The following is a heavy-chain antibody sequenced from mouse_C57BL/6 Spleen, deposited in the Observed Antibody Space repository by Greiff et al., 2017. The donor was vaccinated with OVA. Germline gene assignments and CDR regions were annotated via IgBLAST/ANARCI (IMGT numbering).Heavy chain of an antibody. CDR3: ARKTYSNWYFDY. J-gene: IGHJ2*01. CDR1: GYTFTDYN. CDR2: INPNNGGT. V-gene: IGHV1-22*01. D-gene: IGHD4-1*02. Sequence: VQLKQSGPELVKPGASVKMSCKASGYTFTDYNMHWVKQSHGKSLEWIGYINPNNGGTSYNQKFKGKATLTVNKSSSTAYMELRSLTSEDSAVYYCARKTYSNWYFDYWGQGTTLTVSS.